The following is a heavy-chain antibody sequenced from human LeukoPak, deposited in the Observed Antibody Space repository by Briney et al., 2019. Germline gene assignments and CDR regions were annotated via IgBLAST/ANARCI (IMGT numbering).Heavy chain of an antibody. V-gene: IGHV3-23*01. Sequence: GGSLRLSCAASGFTFSSYAVSWVRQAPGKGLEWVSAISGSGGGTYYADSVKGRFTISRDNSKNTLYLQMNSLSTEDTAVYYCATEGLAAAGTPFDAWGQGTLVTVSS. J-gene: IGHJ4*02. CDR1: GFTFSSYA. CDR3: ATEGLAAAGTPFDA. D-gene: IGHD6-13*01. CDR2: ISGSGGGT.